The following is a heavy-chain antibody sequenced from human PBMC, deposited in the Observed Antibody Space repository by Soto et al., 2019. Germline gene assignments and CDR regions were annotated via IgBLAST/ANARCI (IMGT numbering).Heavy chain of an antibody. CDR1: GYAFTSYA. CDR2: INAGNGNT. V-gene: IGHV1-3*01. CDR3: ARATRDYYYGMDV. D-gene: IGHD3-10*01. J-gene: IGHJ6*04. Sequence: ASVKVSGKASGYAFTSYAMHWVRQAPGQRLEWMGWINAGNGNTKYSQKFQGRVTITRDTSASTAYMELSSLRSEDTAVYYCARATRDYYYGMDVSGKGTMVTVSS.